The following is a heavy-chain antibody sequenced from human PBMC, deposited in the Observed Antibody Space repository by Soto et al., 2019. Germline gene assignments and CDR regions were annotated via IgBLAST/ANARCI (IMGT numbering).Heavy chain of an antibody. J-gene: IGHJ4*02. CDR1: GFFFSDYY. V-gene: IGHV3-11*01. Sequence: SLRLSCAASGFFFSDYYMSWIRQAPGKGLEWVSYISGRGDTIYYADSVKGRFTISRDNAKNSLYLQMNSLRAEDTAVYYCARVFPYIPYYFDYWGQGTLVTVSS. CDR2: ISGRGDTI. CDR3: ARVFPYIPYYFDY. D-gene: IGHD4-4*01.